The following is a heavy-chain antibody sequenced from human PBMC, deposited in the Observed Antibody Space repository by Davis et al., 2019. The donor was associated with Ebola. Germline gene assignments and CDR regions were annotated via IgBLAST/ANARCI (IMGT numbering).Heavy chain of an antibody. CDR1: GFSVSTNY. D-gene: IGHD3-3*01. V-gene: IGHV3-53*01. CDR3: ARDLRGWRTSDY. Sequence: PAESLTLSCAVSGFSVSTNYMTWVRQAPGTGLEWVSVIYSHGEEYDADSVKGRFTISKENFKNIVYFQMNSLRAEDTAVYYCARDLRGWRTSDYWGQGTLVTVSS. J-gene: IGHJ4*02. CDR2: IYSHGEE.